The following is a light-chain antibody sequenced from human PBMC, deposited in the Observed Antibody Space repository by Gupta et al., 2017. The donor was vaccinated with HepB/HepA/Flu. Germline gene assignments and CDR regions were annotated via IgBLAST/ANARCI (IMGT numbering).Light chain of an antibody. J-gene: IGLJ2*01. V-gene: IGLV10-54*04. CDR2: RNN. CDR1: SNTVGNEG. Sequence: QAGLTHTPSVSKDLGQTATLTSTGNSNTVGNEGATWLQQQQGHPPKLLYYRNNNRPSGISESFSVTRSGNAASLTITGLQPEDEAYYYCSAWNSSLNVPVLGGGTKLTVL. CDR3: SAWNSSLNVPV.